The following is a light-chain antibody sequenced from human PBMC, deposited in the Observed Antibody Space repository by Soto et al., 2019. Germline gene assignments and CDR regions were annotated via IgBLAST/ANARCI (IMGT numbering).Light chain of an antibody. CDR1: QSISSK. CDR3: QQRSSWQT. V-gene: IGKV3D-11*02. Sequence: EIVMTECRAPLSVSPGERATLSCRASQSISSKLAWYQQKPGQAPRLLIYDASNTATGIPARFSGGGSGTVFTLTISSLDPEYVAVYYCQQRSSWQTLGQGTRLEI. J-gene: IGKJ5*01. CDR2: DAS.